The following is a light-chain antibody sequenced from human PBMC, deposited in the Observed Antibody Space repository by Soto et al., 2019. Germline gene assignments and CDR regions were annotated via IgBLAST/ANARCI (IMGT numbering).Light chain of an antibody. V-gene: IGKV3-20*01. J-gene: IGKJ3*01. CDR1: QSVSSSY. CDR2: GAS. CDR3: QQYGSSRGFT. Sequence: EIVLTQSPGTLSLSPGERATLSCRASQSVSSSYLAWYQQKPGQAPRLIIYGASGRATGIPDRFSGRGSGTDFTLTISRLEPEDFAVYYCQQYGSSRGFTFGPGTKVDIK.